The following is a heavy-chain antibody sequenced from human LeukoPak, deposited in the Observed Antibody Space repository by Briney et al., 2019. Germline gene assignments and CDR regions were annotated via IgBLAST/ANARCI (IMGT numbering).Heavy chain of an antibody. J-gene: IGHJ4*02. D-gene: IGHD4-17*01. V-gene: IGHV3-48*02. Sequence: PGRSLRLSCAASGFTFRSHGMIWVRQAPGKGLEWVSYISPGGSTIYYAASVKGRFSISRDDAKNSLYLQMNSLRDEDTAVYYCARVRGPTVLTMYFDYWGQGTLVTVSS. CDR1: GFTFRSHG. CDR3: ARVRGPTVLTMYFDY. CDR2: ISPGGSTI.